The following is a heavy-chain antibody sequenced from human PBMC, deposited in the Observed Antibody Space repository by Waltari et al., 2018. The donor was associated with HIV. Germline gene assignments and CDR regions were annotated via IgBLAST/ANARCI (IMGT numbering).Heavy chain of an antibody. CDR2: IYYGGRV. D-gene: IGHD3-16*01. V-gene: IGHV4-39*01. Sequence: QLQLQESGPGLVKPSETLSLTCTVSGGSISSSDYYWGWIRQHPGNGRGWVGNIYYGGRVYNTPAHHRRVTISVYTSNNKVALKLDSVTAADTAVYFCARQLRGHGFLANLYYFDFWGQGALVTVSS. J-gene: IGHJ4*02. CDR3: ARQLRGHGFLANLYYFDF. CDR1: GGSISSSDYY.